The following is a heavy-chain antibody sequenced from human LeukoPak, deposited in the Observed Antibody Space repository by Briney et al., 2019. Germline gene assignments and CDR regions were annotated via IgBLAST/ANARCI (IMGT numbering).Heavy chain of an antibody. D-gene: IGHD3-16*02. Sequence: PSRTLSLTCTVSAGSISSGGYYWRWIRQHLGKGLESIGYIYYSGSTHYNPSLKSRITISVDTAKNQFSLKLSSVTAADPAVYYCARAVGYDYIWGSYRPHYFDYWGQGTLVTVSS. CDR3: ARAVGYDYIWGSYRPHYFDY. J-gene: IGHJ4*02. CDR2: IYYSGST. V-gene: IGHV4-31*03. CDR1: AGSISSGGYY.